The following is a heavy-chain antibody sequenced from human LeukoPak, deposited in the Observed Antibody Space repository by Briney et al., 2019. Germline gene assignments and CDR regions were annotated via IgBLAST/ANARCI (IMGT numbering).Heavy chain of an antibody. J-gene: IGHJ4*02. V-gene: IGHV3-30-3*01. D-gene: IGHD4-17*01. CDR3: ARAGVKDYGDYRAPDY. CDR1: GFTFSSYA. Sequence: HPGGSLRLSCAASGFTFSSYAMHWVRQAPGKGLDWVAVISYDGSNKYYADSVKGRFTISRDNSKNTLYLQMNSLRAEDTAVYYCARAGVKDYGDYRAPDYWGEGTLVTVSS. CDR2: ISYDGSNK.